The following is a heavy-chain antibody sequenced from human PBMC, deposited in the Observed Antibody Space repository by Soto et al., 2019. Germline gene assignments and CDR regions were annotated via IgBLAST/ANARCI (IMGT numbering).Heavy chain of an antibody. D-gene: IGHD1-26*01. Sequence: QVQLVQSGAEVKKPGASVKVSCKASGYTFTSYAMHWVRQAPGQRLEWMGWINAGNGNTKYSQKFQGRVTITRDTSASTAYMELSSLRPEDTSVYYCARGVGVGATGSQDYYYYCMDVWGQGTTVTVSS. CDR3: ARGVGVGATGSQDYYYYCMDV. V-gene: IGHV1-3*01. J-gene: IGHJ6*02. CDR1: GYTFTSYA. CDR2: INAGNGNT.